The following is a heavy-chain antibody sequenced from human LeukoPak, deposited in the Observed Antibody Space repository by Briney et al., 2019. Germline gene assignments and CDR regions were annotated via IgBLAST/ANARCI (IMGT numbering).Heavy chain of an antibody. J-gene: IGHJ6*02. CDR3: ASPGSGSFYYYYGMDV. D-gene: IGHD3-10*01. CDR1: GFSFSSYS. CDR2: ISSSSSTI. Sequence: GGSLRLSCAASGFSFSSYSMNWVRQAPGKGLEWVSYISSSSSTIYYADSVKGRFTISRDNAKNSLYLQMNSLRAEDTAVYYCASPGSGSFYYYYGMDVWGQGTTVTVSS. V-gene: IGHV3-48*01.